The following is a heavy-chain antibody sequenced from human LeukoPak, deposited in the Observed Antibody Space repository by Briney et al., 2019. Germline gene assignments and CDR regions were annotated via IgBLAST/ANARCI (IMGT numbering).Heavy chain of an antibody. Sequence: SETLSLTCTVSGGSISSSSYYWGWIRQPPGKGLEWIGSIYYSGSTYYNPSLKSRVTISVDTSKNQFSLKLSSVTAADTAVYYCARDCPRGVYASFEQRKNWFDPWGQGTLVTVSS. CDR1: GGSISSSSYY. CDR3: ARDCPRGVYASFEQRKNWFDP. CDR2: IYYSGST. J-gene: IGHJ5*02. D-gene: IGHD2-8*01. V-gene: IGHV4-39*07.